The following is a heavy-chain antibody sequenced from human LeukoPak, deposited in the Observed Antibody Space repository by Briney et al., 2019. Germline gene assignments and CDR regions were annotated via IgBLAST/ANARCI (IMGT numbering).Heavy chain of an antibody. J-gene: IGHJ4*02. CDR3: AREWTYSSGFDY. Sequence: SETLSLTCTVSGGSISSYYWSWIRQPPGKGLEWIGYIYYSGSTNYNPSLKSRVTISVDTPKNQFSLKLSSVTAADTAVYYCAREWTYSSGFDYWGQGALVTVSS. CDR2: IYYSGST. D-gene: IGHD6-19*01. CDR1: GGSISSYY. V-gene: IGHV4-59*01.